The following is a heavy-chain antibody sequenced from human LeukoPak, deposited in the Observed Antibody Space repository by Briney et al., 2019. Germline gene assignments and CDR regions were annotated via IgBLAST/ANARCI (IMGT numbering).Heavy chain of an antibody. CDR3: ARGPPRGKYYYMDV. J-gene: IGHJ6*03. D-gene: IGHD1-1*01. CDR2: IGTASDT. Sequence: AGGSLRLSCSASGFTFNSFDMLWVRQPTGQGLEGVSTIGTASDTYYPGSVEGRFTLSRDNAKNSLYLQMNSLTAGDTAVYYCARGPPRGKYYYMDVWGKGTTVTVSS. V-gene: IGHV3-13*01. CDR1: GFTFNSFD.